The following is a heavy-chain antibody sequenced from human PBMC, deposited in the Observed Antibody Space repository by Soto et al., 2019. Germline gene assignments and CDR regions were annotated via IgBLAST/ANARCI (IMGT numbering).Heavy chain of an antibody. J-gene: IGHJ2*01. Sequence: SETLSLTCTVSGGSISSYYWSWIRQPPGKGLEWIGYIYYSGSTYYNPSLKSRVTISVDTSKNQFSLKLSSVTAADTAVYYCASWGCSGGSCYSDFDLWGRGTLVTVSS. CDR3: ASWGCSGGSCYSDFDL. V-gene: IGHV4-59*01. CDR2: IYYSGST. D-gene: IGHD2-15*01. CDR1: GGSISSYY.